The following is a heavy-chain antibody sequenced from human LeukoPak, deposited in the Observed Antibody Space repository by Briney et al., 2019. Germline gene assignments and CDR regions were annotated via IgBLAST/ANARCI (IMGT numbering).Heavy chain of an antibody. CDR1: GGSISSYY. CDR3: ARGAVGDYYYYYYYMDV. CDR2: IYYSGST. Sequence: SETLSLTCTVSGGSISSYYWSWIRQPPGKGLEWIGYIYYSGSTNYNPSLKSRVTISVDTSKNQFSLKLSSVTAADTAVYYCARGAVGDYYYYYYYMDVWGKGTTVTVSS. V-gene: IGHV4-59*01. D-gene: IGHD3-16*01. J-gene: IGHJ6*03.